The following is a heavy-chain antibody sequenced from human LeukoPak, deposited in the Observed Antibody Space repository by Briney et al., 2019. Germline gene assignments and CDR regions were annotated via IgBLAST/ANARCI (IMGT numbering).Heavy chain of an antibody. CDR1: GFSLSTYW. CDR2: INPDGSSP. J-gene: IGHJ6*02. Sequence: PGGSLRLSCAASGFSLSTYWMPWVRQAPGKGLVWVSRINPDGSSPNYADSVKGRFTISRDNAKNSLYLQMNSLRAEDTAVYYCARDHVLKLGYCSGGSCYYGMDVWGQGTTVTVSS. CDR3: ARDHVLKLGYCSGGSCYYGMDV. D-gene: IGHD2-15*01. V-gene: IGHV3-74*01.